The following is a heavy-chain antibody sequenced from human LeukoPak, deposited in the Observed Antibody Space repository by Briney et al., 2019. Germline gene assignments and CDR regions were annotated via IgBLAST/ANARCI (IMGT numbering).Heavy chain of an antibody. CDR3: AELGITMIGGV. CDR1: GFTLSSYE. D-gene: IGHD3-10*02. CDR2: ISSSGSTI. V-gene: IGHV3-48*03. J-gene: IGHJ6*04. Sequence: GGSLRLSCAASGFTLSSYEMKWVRQAPGKELEGVSYISSSGSTIYYADSVKGRFTISRDNAKNSLYLQMNSLRAEDTAVYYCAELGITMIGGVWGKGTTVTISS.